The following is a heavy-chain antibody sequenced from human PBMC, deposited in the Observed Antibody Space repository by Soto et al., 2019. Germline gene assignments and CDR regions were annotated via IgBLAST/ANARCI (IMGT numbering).Heavy chain of an antibody. J-gene: IGHJ6*02. V-gene: IGHV1-18*04. CDR1: GYTFTSYG. CDR3: ARLSGSAWPPIYYGMDV. D-gene: IGHD6-19*01. CDR2: ISAYNGNT. Sequence: QVQLVQSGAEVKKPGASVKVSCKASGYTFTSYGISWVRQAPGQGLEWMGWISAYNGNTNYAQKLQGRGTMTTDTSTSTAYMELRSLRSDDTAVYYCARLSGSAWPPIYYGMDVWGQGTTVTVSS.